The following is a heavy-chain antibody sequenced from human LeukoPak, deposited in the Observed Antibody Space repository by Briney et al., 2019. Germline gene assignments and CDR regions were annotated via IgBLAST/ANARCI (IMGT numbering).Heavy chain of an antibody. CDR2: LSGNGNTI. CDR3: AKALYGGHDY. V-gene: IGHV3-23*01. J-gene: IGHJ4*02. CDR1: GFTFSNYA. D-gene: IGHD4-23*01. Sequence: GGSLRLSCAASGFTFSNYAMSWVRQAPGKGLECVSALSGNGNTIYYADSVKGRFTISRDNSKNTLSLQMNSLRAEDTAVYYCAKALYGGHDYWGQGTLVTVSS.